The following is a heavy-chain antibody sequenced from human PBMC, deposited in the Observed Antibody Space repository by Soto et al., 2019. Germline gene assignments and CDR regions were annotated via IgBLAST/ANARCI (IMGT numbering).Heavy chain of an antibody. D-gene: IGHD1-1*01. Sequence: QVQLQESGPGLVKPSQTLSLTCTVSGGSISSGDYYWSWIRQHPGKGLEWIGYIFYSGSTYYNPSLKSRVTISVDTSKNQFSLKLSSVTAADTAVYYCSTTGYRAHNHFDYWGQGTLVTVSS. CDR2: IFYSGST. V-gene: IGHV4-31*03. CDR1: GGSISSGDYY. J-gene: IGHJ4*02. CDR3: STTGYRAHNHFDY.